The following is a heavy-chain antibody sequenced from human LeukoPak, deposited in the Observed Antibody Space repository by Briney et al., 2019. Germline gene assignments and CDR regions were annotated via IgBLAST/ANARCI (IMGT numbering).Heavy chain of an antibody. Sequence: PGGSLRLSCAASGFTFSDYYMNWIRQAAGKGLEWVSSISSSDSDSTIHYADSVKGRLTISRDNAKNSLYLQMNSLRAEDTAVYYCAREDCTTTSCHFDYWGQGTLVTVSS. CDR3: AREDCTTTSCHFDY. CDR2: ISSSDSDSTI. J-gene: IGHJ4*02. D-gene: IGHD2-2*01. CDR1: GFTFSDYY. V-gene: IGHV3-11*01.